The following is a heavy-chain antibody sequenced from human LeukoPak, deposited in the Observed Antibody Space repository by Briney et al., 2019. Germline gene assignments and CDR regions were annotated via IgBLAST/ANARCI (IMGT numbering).Heavy chain of an antibody. CDR2: INHSGST. D-gene: IGHD4-17*01. Sequence: QASETLSLTCAVYGGSFSGYYWSWIRQPPGKGLEWIGEINHSGSTNYNPSLKSRVTISVDTSKNQFSLKLSSVTAADTAVYYCARKNYGDYFSWFDPWGQGTLVTVSS. V-gene: IGHV4-34*01. CDR3: ARKNYGDYFSWFDP. J-gene: IGHJ5*02. CDR1: GGSFSGYY.